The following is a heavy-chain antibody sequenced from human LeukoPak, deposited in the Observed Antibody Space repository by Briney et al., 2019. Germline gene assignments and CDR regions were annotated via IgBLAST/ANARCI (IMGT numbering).Heavy chain of an antibody. Sequence: PSETLSLTCTVSGGSISSSSYYWGWLRQPPGKGLEWIGSIYYSGSTYYNPSLKSRVTISVDTSKNQFSLKLSSVTAADTAVYYCAGLLYYDSSSDPWGQGTLVTASS. CDR1: GGSISSSSYY. D-gene: IGHD3-22*01. CDR3: AGLLYYDSSSDP. V-gene: IGHV4-39*07. J-gene: IGHJ5*02. CDR2: IYYSGST.